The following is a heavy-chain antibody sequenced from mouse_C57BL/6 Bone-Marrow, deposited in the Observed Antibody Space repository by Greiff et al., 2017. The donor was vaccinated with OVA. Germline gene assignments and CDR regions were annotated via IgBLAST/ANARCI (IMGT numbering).Heavy chain of an antibody. Sequence: VQLQQSGPELVKPGASVKISCKASGYTFTDYYINWVKQRPGQGLEWIGWIYPGSGSTYYTEKFKGKATLTVDKSSSTAYMSLSSLTSEDSAVYFCARFRRGDWFADWGPGTLVTVSA. CDR1: GYTFTDYY. J-gene: IGHJ3*01. CDR3: ARFRRGDWFAD. CDR2: IYPGSGST. V-gene: IGHV1-75*01.